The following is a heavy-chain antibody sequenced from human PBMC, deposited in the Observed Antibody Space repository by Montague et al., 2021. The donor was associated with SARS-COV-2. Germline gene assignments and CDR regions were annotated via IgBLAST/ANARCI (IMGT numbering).Heavy chain of an antibody. CDR1: GGSVSSSSYY. CDR2: IYYSGST. Sequence: SETLSLTCTVSGGSVSSSSYYWGWIRQPPGKGLEWIGSIYYSGSTYYNPSLKSRVTISVDTSKNQFSLKLSSVTAADTAVYYCARIRIGVWGSYRYFDYWGQGILVTVSS. D-gene: IGHD3-16*02. CDR3: ARIRIGVWGSYRYFDY. J-gene: IGHJ4*02. V-gene: IGHV4-39*01.